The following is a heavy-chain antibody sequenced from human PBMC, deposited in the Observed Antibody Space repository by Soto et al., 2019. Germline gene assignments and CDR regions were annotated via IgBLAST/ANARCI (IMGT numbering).Heavy chain of an antibody. CDR2: ISAYNGNT. D-gene: IGHD5-12*01. CDR3: ARDLGVDSWFDP. CDR1: GYTFTSYG. V-gene: IGHV1-18*01. Sequence: ASVTVSCTASGYTFTSYGISWVRQAPGQGLEWMGWISAYNGNTNYAQKLQGRVTMTTDTSTSTAYMELRSLRSDDTAVYYCARDLGVDSWFDPWGQGTLVTVSS. J-gene: IGHJ5*02.